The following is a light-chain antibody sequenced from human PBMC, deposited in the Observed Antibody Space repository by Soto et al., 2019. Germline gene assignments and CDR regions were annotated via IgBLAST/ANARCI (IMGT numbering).Light chain of an antibody. J-gene: IGKJ5*01. CDR1: RSVSTF. CDR3: QQRGDWPPIT. V-gene: IGKV3-11*01. Sequence: EIVLTHSPANLSLSPGERAILXCRASRSVSTFFGWFQQRAGQPPRRLICNASNRTTGIKARLSGSGSGKDFTLNISSLEPAEFAVYYCQQRGDWPPITFGQGTRLEIK. CDR2: NAS.